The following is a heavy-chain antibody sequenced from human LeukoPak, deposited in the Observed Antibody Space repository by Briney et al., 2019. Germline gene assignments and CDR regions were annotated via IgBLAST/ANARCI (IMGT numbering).Heavy chain of an antibody. V-gene: IGHV4-30-2*01. D-gene: IGHD3-22*01. J-gene: IGHJ1*01. CDR2: IYHSGST. CDR3: ARSYYDSSGYPPEYFQH. Sequence: PSETLSLTCAVSGGSISSGGYSWNWIRQPPGKGLEWIGYIYHSGSTYYNPSLKSRVTISVDRSKNQFSLKLSSVTAADTAVYYCARSYYDSSGYPPEYFQHWGQGTLVTVSS. CDR1: GGSISSGGYS.